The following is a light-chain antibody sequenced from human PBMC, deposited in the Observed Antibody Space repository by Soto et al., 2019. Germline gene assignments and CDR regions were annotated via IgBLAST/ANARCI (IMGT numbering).Light chain of an antibody. CDR2: KDS. J-gene: IGLJ2*01. Sequence: SYELTQPPSVSVSPGQTARITCSGNALTKQYSHWYQQRPGQAPMLVISKDSERPSGIPERFSGSSSGTTVTLTISGAQAEYVADYYWHSADGSGTLLLFGGGTKLTV. V-gene: IGLV3-25*03. CDR3: HSADGSGTLLL. CDR1: ALTKQY.